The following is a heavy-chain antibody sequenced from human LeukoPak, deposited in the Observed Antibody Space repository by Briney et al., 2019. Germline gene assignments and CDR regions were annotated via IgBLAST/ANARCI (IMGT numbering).Heavy chain of an antibody. J-gene: IGHJ4*02. CDR3: ARELFSSGSCPDG. CDR2: IWSDGSNK. V-gene: IGHV3-33*01. Sequence: GGSLRLSCAASGFTFSYYAIHWVRQAPGKGLEWVALIWSDGSNKYYADSVKGRITISRDNSKNTVYLQMNSLRAEDTTVYYCARELFSSGSCPDGWGQGTLVTVSS. CDR1: GFTFSYYA. D-gene: IGHD3-10*01.